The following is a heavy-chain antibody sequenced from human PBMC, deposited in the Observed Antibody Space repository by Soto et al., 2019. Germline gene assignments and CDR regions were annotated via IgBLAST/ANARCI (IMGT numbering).Heavy chain of an antibody. V-gene: IGHV1-69*04. J-gene: IGHJ3*02. CDR2: IIPILGIA. D-gene: IGHD3-3*01. Sequence: ASVKVSCKASGGTFSSYTISWVRQAPGQGLEWMGRIIPILGIANYAQKFQGRVTITADKSTSTAYMELSSLRSEDTAVYYCARDETYYDFWSGYYPAFDIWGQRTMVTVSS. CDR1: GGTFSSYT. CDR3: ARDETYYDFWSGYYPAFDI.